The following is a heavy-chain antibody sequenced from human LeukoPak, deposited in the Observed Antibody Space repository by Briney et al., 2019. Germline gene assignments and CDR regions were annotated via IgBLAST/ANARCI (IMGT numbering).Heavy chain of an antibody. V-gene: IGHV4-31*03. J-gene: IGHJ6*03. CDR3: ARVGGYDKSGHYYHYYMDV. D-gene: IGHD5-12*01. Sequence: SETLSLTCTVSGGSISSGGYYWNWIRQHPGKGLEWIGYIYYSGSTYYNPSLKSRVTISVDTSKNQFSLKLSSVTAADTAVYYCARVGGYDKSGHYYHYYMDVWGKGTTVTVSS. CDR2: IYYSGST. CDR1: GGSISSGGYY.